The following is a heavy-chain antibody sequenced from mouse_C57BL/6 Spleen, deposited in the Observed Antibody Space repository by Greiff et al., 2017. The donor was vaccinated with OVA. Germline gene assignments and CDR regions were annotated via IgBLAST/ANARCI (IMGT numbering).Heavy chain of an antibody. D-gene: IGHD4-1*01. CDR3: ARNWDEEGYFDV. CDR2: ISYDGSN. V-gene: IGHV3-6*01. Sequence: EVQLQESGPGLVKPSQSLSLTCSVTGYSITSGYYWNWIRQFPGNKLEWMGYISYDGSNNYNPSLKNRISITRDTSKNQFFLKLNSVTTEDTATYYCARNWDEEGYFDVWGTGTTVTVSS. CDR1: GYSITSGYY. J-gene: IGHJ1*03.